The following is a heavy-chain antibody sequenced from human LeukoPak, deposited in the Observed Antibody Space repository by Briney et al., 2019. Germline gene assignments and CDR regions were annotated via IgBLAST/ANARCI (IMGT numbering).Heavy chain of an antibody. V-gene: IGHV3-30-3*01. Sequence: PGGSLRLSCAASGFTFSSYAMHWVRQAPGKGLEWVAVISYDGSNKYYADSVKGRFTISRDNAKNSLYLQMNSLRAKDTAVYFCAREAAAGNWFDPWGQGTLVTVSS. J-gene: IGHJ5*02. CDR1: GFTFSSYA. CDR3: AREAAAGNWFDP. D-gene: IGHD6-13*01. CDR2: ISYDGSNK.